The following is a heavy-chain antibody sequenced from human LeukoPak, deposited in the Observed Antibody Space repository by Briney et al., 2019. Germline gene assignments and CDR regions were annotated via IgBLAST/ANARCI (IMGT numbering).Heavy chain of an antibody. Sequence: KPSETLSLTCTVSGGSISGYYWSWIRQPPGKGLEWIGYIYYSGSTNYNPSLKSRVTMSVDTSRNQFSLNLNSVTAADTAIYYCARWDGDPWGQGTLVTVSS. CDR1: GGSISGYY. J-gene: IGHJ5*02. V-gene: IGHV4-59*08. CDR3: ARWDGDP. CDR2: IYYSGST. D-gene: IGHD1-26*01.